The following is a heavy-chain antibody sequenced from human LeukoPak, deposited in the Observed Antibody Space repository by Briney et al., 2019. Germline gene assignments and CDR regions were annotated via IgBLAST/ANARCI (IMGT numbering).Heavy chain of an antibody. J-gene: IGHJ6*03. Sequence: SVKVSCKASGRTFSSYAISWVRQAPGQGLEWRGGIIPILGTANYAQKFQGRVTITADESTSTAYMELSSLRSEDTAVYYCARDGKWFGEFGEYYYYYMDVWGKGTTVTISS. D-gene: IGHD3-10*01. CDR2: IIPILGTA. V-gene: IGHV1-69*13. CDR1: GRTFSSYA. CDR3: ARDGKWFGEFGEYYYYYMDV.